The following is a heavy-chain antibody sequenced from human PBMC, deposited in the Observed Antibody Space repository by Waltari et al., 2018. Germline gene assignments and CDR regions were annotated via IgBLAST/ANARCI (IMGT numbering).Heavy chain of an antibody. CDR3: ARGGDFWSGYYTSLGY. CDR1: GYTFTGYY. D-gene: IGHD3-3*01. Sequence: QVQLVQSGAEVKKPGASVKVSCKASGYTFTGYYMHWVRQAPGQGLEWMGRINPNSGGTNYAQKFQGRVTMTRDTSISTAYMELGRLRSDDTAVYYWARGGDFWSGYYTSLGYWGQGTLVTVSS. CDR2: INPNSGGT. V-gene: IGHV1-2*06. J-gene: IGHJ4*02.